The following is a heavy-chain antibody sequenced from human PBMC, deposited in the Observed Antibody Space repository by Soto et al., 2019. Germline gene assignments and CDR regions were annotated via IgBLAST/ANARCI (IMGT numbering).Heavy chain of an antibody. CDR3: ARDQGLIGSGSYWAHAFDI. Sequence: SETLSLTCAVSSGSISSSNWWSWVRQPPGKGLEWIGEIYHSGSTNYNPSLKSRVTKSVDKSKNQFSLKLSSVTAADTAVYYCARDQGLIGSGSYWAHAFDIWGQGTMVTVSS. CDR2: IYHSGST. D-gene: IGHD3-10*01. J-gene: IGHJ3*02. CDR1: SGSISSSNW. V-gene: IGHV4-4*02.